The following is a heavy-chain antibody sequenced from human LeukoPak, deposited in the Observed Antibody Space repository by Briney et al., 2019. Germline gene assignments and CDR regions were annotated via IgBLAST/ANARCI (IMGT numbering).Heavy chain of an antibody. Sequence: QPGGSLRLSCAASGFTFSSYEMNWVRQAPGKGLEWVSYISSSGSTIFYADSVRGRFTISRDNAKNSLYLLMNSLRAEDTAVYYCARVYQHADFDSWGQGTLVTVSS. J-gene: IGHJ4*02. V-gene: IGHV3-48*03. CDR1: GFTFSSYE. CDR3: ARVYQHADFDS. D-gene: IGHD2-2*01. CDR2: ISSSGSTI.